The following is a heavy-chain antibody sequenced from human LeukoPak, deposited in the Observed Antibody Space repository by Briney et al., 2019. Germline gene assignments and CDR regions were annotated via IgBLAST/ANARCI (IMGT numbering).Heavy chain of an antibody. CDR1: GFTFDSYG. CDR3: ARTTYTSPDY. J-gene: IGHJ4*02. Sequence: PGGSLRLSCAASGFTFDSYGMSWVRQAPGKGLEWVSGINWNGDDTTYADSVKGRFTISRDNAKNSLYLQINSLRAEDTALYYCARTTYTSPDYWGQGTLVTVSS. V-gene: IGHV3-20*04. D-gene: IGHD1-14*01. CDR2: INWNGDDT.